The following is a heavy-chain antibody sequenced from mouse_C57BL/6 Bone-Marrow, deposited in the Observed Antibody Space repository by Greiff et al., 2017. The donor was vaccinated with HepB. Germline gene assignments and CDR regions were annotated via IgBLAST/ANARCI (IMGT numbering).Heavy chain of an antibody. CDR2: INPYNGGT. CDR1: GYTFTDYY. V-gene: IGHV1-19*01. D-gene: IGHD1-1*01. CDR3: ARGVVAFDY. Sequence: EVQLQESGPVLVKPGASVKMSCKASGYTFTDYYMNWVKQSNGKSLEWIGVINPYNGGTSYNQKFKGKATLTVDKSSSTAYMELNSLTSEDSAVYYCARGVVAFDYWGQGTTLTVSS. J-gene: IGHJ2*01.